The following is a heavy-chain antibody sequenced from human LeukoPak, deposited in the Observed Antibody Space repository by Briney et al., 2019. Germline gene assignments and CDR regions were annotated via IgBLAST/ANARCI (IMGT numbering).Heavy chain of an antibody. CDR1: GFTFSSYA. D-gene: IGHD3-3*01. Sequence: GGSLRLSCAASGFTFSSYAMSWVRKAPGKGLEWVSAISGSGGSTYYADSVKGRFTISRDNSKNTLYLQMNSLRAEDTTVYYCAKEGPYTIFGVVTIGNSFDPWGQGTLVTVSS. J-gene: IGHJ5*02. V-gene: IGHV3-23*01. CDR2: ISGSGGST. CDR3: AKEGPYTIFGVVTIGNSFDP.